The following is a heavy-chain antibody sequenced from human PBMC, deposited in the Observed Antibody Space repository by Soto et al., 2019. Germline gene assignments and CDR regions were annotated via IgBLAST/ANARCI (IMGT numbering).Heavy chain of an antibody. D-gene: IGHD6-19*01. Sequence: ASVKLSCKDSGGTFSSYAISWVRQAPGQGLEWMGWINARNGNTNYSQKFQDRVTITRDTSASTAYMELSSLRSEDTAIYYCARDAYSSGQAVFDYWGQGTLVTVSS. V-gene: IGHV1-3*01. CDR2: INARNGNT. CDR1: GGTFSSYA. CDR3: ARDAYSSGQAVFDY. J-gene: IGHJ4*02.